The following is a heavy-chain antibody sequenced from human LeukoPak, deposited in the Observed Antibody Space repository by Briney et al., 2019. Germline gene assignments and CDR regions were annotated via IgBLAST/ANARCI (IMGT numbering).Heavy chain of an antibody. J-gene: IGHJ4*01. CDR1: GYTFTGYY. V-gene: IGHV1-2*02. CDR3: ARDAQVLLWFGEYYFDY. Sequence: ASVKVSCKASGYTFTGYYMHWVRQAPGQGLEWMGWINPNSGGTNYAQKFQGRVTMTRDTSISTAYMELSRLRSDDTAVYYCARDAQVLLWFGEYYFDYWGQGTLATVSS. D-gene: IGHD3-10*01. CDR2: INPNSGGT.